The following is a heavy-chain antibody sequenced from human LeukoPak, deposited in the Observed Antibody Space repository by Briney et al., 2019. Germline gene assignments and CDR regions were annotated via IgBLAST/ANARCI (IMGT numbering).Heavy chain of an antibody. CDR3: AKASDYGDYVSVYYYMDV. J-gene: IGHJ6*03. Sequence: ASVKVSCKASGYSFTGYYLHWVRQAPGQGLEWMGRINPNNGATNYAQKFQGRVTMTRDTSISTAYMELSRLRPDDTALYYCAKASDYGDYVSVYYYMDVWGKGTTVTVSS. CDR2: INPNNGAT. CDR1: GYSFTGYY. D-gene: IGHD4-17*01. V-gene: IGHV1-2*06.